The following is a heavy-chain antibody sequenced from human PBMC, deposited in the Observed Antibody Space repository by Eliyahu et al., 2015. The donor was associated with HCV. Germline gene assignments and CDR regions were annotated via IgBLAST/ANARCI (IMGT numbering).Heavy chain of an antibody. Sequence: EVQLLESGGGLVQPGGSLRLSCAASGFTFXSYARXWVRQAPGKGREWVSAISGSGGSTYYADSVKGRFTISRDNSKNTLYLQMNSLRAEDTAVYYCAKFGALEWLDRWFDPWGQGTLVTVSS. CDR3: AKFGALEWLDRWFDP. CDR1: GFTFXSYA. D-gene: IGHD3-3*01. CDR2: ISGSGGST. V-gene: IGHV3-23*01. J-gene: IGHJ5*02.